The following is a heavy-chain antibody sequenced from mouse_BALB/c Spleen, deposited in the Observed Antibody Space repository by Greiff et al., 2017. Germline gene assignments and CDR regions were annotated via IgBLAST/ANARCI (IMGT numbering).Heavy chain of an antibody. CDR2: ILPGSGST. D-gene: IGHD2-1*01. Sequence: QVQLQQSGAELIKPGASVKISCKATGYTFSSYWIEWVKQRPGHGLEWIGEILPGSGSTNYNEKFKGKATFTADTSSNTAYMQLSSLTYEDSAVYYCARIYYGNYVSWFAYWGQGTLVTVSA. V-gene: IGHV1-9*01. CDR1: GYTFSSYW. J-gene: IGHJ3*01. CDR3: ARIYYGNYVSWFAY.